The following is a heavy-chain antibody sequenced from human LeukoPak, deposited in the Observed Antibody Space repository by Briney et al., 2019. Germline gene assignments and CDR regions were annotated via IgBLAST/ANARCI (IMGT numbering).Heavy chain of an antibody. CDR3: ARGTTVTGSGY. D-gene: IGHD4-17*01. V-gene: IGHV4-39*01. Sequence: SETLSLTCTVSGGSISSSSYYWGWIRQPPGKGLEWIGSIYYSGSTYYTPSLKSRVTISVDTSKNQFSLKLSSVTAADTAVYYCARGTTVTGSGYWGQGTLVTVSS. CDR1: GGSISSSSYY. J-gene: IGHJ4*02. CDR2: IYYSGST.